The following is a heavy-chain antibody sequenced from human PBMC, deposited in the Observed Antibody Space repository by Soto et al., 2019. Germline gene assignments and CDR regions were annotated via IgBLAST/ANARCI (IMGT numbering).Heavy chain of an antibody. Sequence: QVQLQQWGAGLLKPSETLSLTCAFYGGSFSDYYWSWIRQSPRKGLEWIAEINHRGSTKYNPSLQSRVTISIDTSKKQISLRLSSVTAADTAVYYCARGTVVVVPAAVGFAYYDNGMDVWGQGTTVTVSS. CDR3: ARGTVVVVPAAVGFAYYDNGMDV. J-gene: IGHJ6*02. CDR1: GGSFSDYY. D-gene: IGHD2-2*01. CDR2: INHRGST. V-gene: IGHV4-34*01.